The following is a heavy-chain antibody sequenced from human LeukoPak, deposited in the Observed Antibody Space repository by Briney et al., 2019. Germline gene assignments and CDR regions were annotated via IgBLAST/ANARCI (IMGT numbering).Heavy chain of an antibody. CDR1: GGSFSSYY. CDR2: IYSSGSS. CDR3: ARVAVYCGSDCYSGWFDP. J-gene: IGHJ5*02. D-gene: IGHD2-21*02. V-gene: IGHV4-59*10. Sequence: SETLSLTCAVYGGSFSSYYWTWIRQPAGKGLEWIGRIYSSGSSNYNPSLNSRVTMSVDMSKNQLSLKMSSVTAADTGVYYCARVAVYCGSDCYSGWFDPWGQGTLVTVSS.